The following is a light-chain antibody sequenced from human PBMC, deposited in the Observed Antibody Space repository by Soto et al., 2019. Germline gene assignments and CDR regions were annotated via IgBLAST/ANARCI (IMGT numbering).Light chain of an antibody. CDR3: PFFRHLTL. CDR2: DAF. CDR1: QDIGYY. V-gene: IGKV1-33*01. Sequence: DIQMTQSPSSLSSSVGDRVTITCQARQDIGYYLNWYQHKPGKAHKLLIYDAFNFETGVPSRFSGGGSGTHFSFPISGLQPDDVTRYYCPFFRHLTLVGPGTKVDMK. J-gene: IGKJ3*01.